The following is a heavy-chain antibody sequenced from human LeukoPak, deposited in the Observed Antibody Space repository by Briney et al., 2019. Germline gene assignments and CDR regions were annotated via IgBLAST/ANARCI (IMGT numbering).Heavy chain of an antibody. CDR3: ARDGGGEILDY. J-gene: IGHJ4*02. D-gene: IGHD4-23*01. V-gene: IGHV4-59*01. Sequence: SETLSLTCTVSGGSISSYYWSWIRQPPGKALEWIGYIYYRGSPNYNPSLKSRVTISIDTSKNQFSLRLSSVTAADTAVYYCARDGGGEILDYWGQGTLVTVSP. CDR1: GGSISSYY. CDR2: IYYRGSP.